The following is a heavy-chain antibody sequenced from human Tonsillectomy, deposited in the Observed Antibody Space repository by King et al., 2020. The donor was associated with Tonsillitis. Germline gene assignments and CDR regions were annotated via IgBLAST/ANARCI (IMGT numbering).Heavy chain of an antibody. J-gene: IGHJ4*02. Sequence: VQLVESGGGLVQPGGSLRLSCAASGFTFSSYAMTWVRQAPGKGLEWVSAISGGGGSTFYADSVKGRFTISRDNSKNTLYLHMNSLRAEDTAVYYCAKDRAVVTPNFFDYWGQGTLVTVSS. CDR2: ISGGGGST. CDR1: GFTFSSYA. D-gene: IGHD4-23*01. V-gene: IGHV3-23*04. CDR3: AKDRAVVTPNFFDY.